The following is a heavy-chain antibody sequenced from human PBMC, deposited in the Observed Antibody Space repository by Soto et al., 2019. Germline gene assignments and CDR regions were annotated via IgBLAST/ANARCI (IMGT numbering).Heavy chain of an antibody. V-gene: IGHV4-59*01. Sequence: SETLSLTCTVSGASISSYRWSWNRQPPRKALEWLGNINYSGTTNYNPSLKSRVSISLDTSKNQLSLKLSSVTAADTAVYYFARDIVIVPAAPHYDGIDVWGQRTTDSV. J-gene: IGHJ6*01. CDR1: GASISSYR. CDR2: INYSGTT. D-gene: IGHD2-2*01. CDR3: ARDIVIVPAAPHYDGIDV.